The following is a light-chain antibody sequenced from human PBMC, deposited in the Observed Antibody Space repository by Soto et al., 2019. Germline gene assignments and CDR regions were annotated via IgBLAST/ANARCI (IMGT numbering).Light chain of an antibody. CDR2: DVT. J-gene: IGLJ1*01. Sequence: QSVLTQPASVSGPPGQSITISCTGTSSDVGAYNYVSWYQHHPGKAPRLVIYDVTNRPSGISDRFSGSKSGNTASLTISGLKVEDEADYYCCSSGGSPTYVFGTGTKVTVL. CDR3: CSSGGSPTYV. V-gene: IGLV2-14*01. CDR1: SSDVGAYNY.